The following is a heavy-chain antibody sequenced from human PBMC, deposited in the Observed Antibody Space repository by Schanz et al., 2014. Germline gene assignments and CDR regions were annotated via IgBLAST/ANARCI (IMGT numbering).Heavy chain of an antibody. CDR2: IFTDGSS. J-gene: IGHJ4*02. CDR1: GGSISNYY. CDR3: ARVSRGGVFDF. D-gene: IGHD3-3*01. Sequence: QVQLQESGPGLVKPSETLSLTCSVSGGSISNYYWSWIRQPAGQGLEWVGRIFTDGSSDYNRSFKSRITISIDTPKKYLPLNLNSVTAADTAFYFCARVSRGGVFDFWGPGILVTVSS. V-gene: IGHV4-4*07.